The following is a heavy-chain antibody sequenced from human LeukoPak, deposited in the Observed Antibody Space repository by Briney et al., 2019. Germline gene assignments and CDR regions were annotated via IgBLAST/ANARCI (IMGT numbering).Heavy chain of an antibody. CDR3: ATDMAAGVNNPHPAS. Sequence: SGGSLRLSFRAPGLPFGSFAFTGVRQAPAKGLEWGPCIRFIGGRSSYADSVKGRFTISRDNGMNTVYIEMNSLRVEDTAVYYCATDMAAGVNNPHPASWGQGTLVTVSS. CDR1: GLPFGSFA. V-gene: IGHV3-30*02. CDR2: IRFIGGRS. D-gene: IGHD6-13*01. J-gene: IGHJ5*02.